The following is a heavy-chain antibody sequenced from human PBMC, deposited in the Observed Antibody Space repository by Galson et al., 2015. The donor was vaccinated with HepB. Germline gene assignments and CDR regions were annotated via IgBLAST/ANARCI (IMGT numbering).Heavy chain of an antibody. V-gene: IGHV3-23*01. CDR1: GFTFSSYA. J-gene: IGHJ4*02. D-gene: IGHD6-13*01. CDR2: ISGSGGST. CDR3: AKGSPSSYRRGFDY. Sequence: SLRLSCAASGFTFSSYAMSWVRQAPGKGLDWVSAISGSGGSTYYADSVKGRFTISRDNSKNTLYLQMNILRAEDTAVYYCAKGSPSSYRRGFDYWGQGTLVTVSS.